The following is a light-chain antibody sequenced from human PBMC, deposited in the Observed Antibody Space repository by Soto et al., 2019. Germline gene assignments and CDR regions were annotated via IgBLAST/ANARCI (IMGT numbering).Light chain of an antibody. J-gene: IGKJ1*01. CDR1: QTIRNY. V-gene: IGKV1-17*01. CDR3: LQYNSYLRT. CDR2: AAS. Sequence: DIQMTQYPSPLSASVGDRVTITSRASQTIRNYLNWYQQKPGEAPKLLIYAASRLQSGVPSRFSGSGSGTEFTLTIRSLQPDDFATYYCLQYNSYLRTFGRGTKVDIK.